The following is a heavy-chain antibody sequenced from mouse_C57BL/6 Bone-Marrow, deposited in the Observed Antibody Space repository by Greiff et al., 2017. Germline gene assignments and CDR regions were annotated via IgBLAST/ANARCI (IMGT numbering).Heavy chain of an antibody. CDR3: AREGVYYDYQDAMDY. Sequence: EVQLQQSGPVLVKPGASVKMSCKASGYTFTDYYMNWVKQSHGKSLEWIGVINPYNGGTSYNKKFKGKATLTVDKSSSTAYMELNSLTSEDSAVYYCAREGVYYDYQDAMDYWGQGTSVTVSS. CDR2: INPYNGGT. D-gene: IGHD2-4*01. J-gene: IGHJ4*01. V-gene: IGHV1-19*01. CDR1: GYTFTDYY.